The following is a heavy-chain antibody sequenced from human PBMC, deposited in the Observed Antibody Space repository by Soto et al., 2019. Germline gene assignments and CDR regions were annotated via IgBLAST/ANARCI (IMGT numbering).Heavy chain of an antibody. CDR2: IIPIFGTA. CDR1: GGTFSSYA. V-gene: IGHV1-69*01. J-gene: IGHJ4*02. D-gene: IGHD4-17*01. Sequence: QVQLVQSGAEVKKPGSSVKVSCKASGGTFSSYAISWVRQAPGQGLEWMGGIIPIFGTANYAQKFQGRVTITADESTSTAYMELSSLRSEDTAVYYCARGPDPDYGDYGHYFDYWGQGTLVTASS. CDR3: ARGPDPDYGDYGHYFDY.